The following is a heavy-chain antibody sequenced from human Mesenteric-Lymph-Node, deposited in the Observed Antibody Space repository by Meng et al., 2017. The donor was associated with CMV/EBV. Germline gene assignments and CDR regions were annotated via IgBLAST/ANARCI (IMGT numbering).Heavy chain of an antibody. CDR2: IYYSGST. Sequence: GSLRLSCAASGFTFSSYAMSWIRQPPGKGLEWIGYIYYSGSTNYNPSLKSRVTISVDTSKNQFSLKLSSVTAADTAVYYCASHPRDGHPAYWGQGTLVTVSS. V-gene: IGHV4-59*01. CDR1: GFTFSSYA. CDR3: ASHPRDGHPAY. D-gene: IGHD5-24*01. J-gene: IGHJ4*02.